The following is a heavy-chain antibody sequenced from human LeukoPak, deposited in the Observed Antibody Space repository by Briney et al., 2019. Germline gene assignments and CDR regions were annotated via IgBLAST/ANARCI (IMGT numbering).Heavy chain of an antibody. J-gene: IGHJ4*02. CDR3: AKRGVVIRVFLVGFHKEAYYFDS. CDR2: LSGSGGGT. CDR1: GITLSNYG. Sequence: GGSLRLSCAVPGITLSNYGMSWVRQAPGKGLEWVAGLSGSGGGTNYADSVQGRFTISRDNPKNTLYLQMNSLRAEDTTVYFCAKRGVVIRVFLVGFHKEAYYFDSWGQGALVTVSS. D-gene: IGHD3-10*01. V-gene: IGHV3-23*01.